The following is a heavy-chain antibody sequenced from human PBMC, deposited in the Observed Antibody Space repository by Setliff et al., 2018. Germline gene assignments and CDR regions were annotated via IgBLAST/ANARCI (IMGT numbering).Heavy chain of an antibody. V-gene: IGHV4-59*01. CDR1: SGSINSYY. Sequence: TLSLTCTVSSGSINSYYWNWVRQSPGKGLEWIGFVHFGGDTNYNPSLKSRVTMSADTSNNQFSLNLRSVTAADTAVYFCARQPSSGAYYNPRPYYFDSWGQGTLVTVSS. CDR3: ARQPSSGAYYNPRPYYFDS. CDR2: VHFGGDT. D-gene: IGHD3-10*01. J-gene: IGHJ4*02.